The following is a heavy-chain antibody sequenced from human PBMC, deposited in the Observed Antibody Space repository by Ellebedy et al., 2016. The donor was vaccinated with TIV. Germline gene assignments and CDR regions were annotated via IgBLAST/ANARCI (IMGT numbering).Heavy chain of an antibody. CDR1: GFTFTKSA. CDR2: IVVGSGNT. CDR3: AADSVVGPSASWYFDL. V-gene: IGHV1-58*01. J-gene: IGHJ2*01. Sequence: AASVKVSCKASGFTFTKSAVQWVRQARGQRLEWLVWIVVGSGNTHYAQKFQERVTITRDMSTSTAYMELSSLRSEDTAMYSCAADSVVGPSASWYFDLWGRGTLVTVSS. D-gene: IGHD2-15*01.